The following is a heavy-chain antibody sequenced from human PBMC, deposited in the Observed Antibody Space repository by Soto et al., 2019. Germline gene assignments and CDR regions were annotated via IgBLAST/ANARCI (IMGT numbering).Heavy chain of an antibody. CDR2: IYFSGRT. CDR1: GGSISSGGYY. CDR3: ARASHPLGSGWYMFDY. Sequence: SETLSLTGTVSGGSISSGGYYWSWIRQHPGKGLEWIGYIYFSGRTYYNPSLKSRVTISVDTSKNQFSLKLSSVTAADTAVYYCARASHPLGSGWYMFDYWGQGTLVTVSS. D-gene: IGHD6-19*01. V-gene: IGHV4-31*03. J-gene: IGHJ4*02.